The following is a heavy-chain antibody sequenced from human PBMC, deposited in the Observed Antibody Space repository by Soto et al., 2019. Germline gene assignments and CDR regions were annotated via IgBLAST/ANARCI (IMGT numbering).Heavy chain of an antibody. CDR1: GFIFRDWF. CDR3: AKDARANPDS. V-gene: IGHV3-11*01. J-gene: IGHJ4*02. CDR2: ISKDSGRAT. Sequence: LVESGGALVKPGGSLRLSCAASGFIFRDWFMSWIRQAPGTGLEWISYISKDSGRATRYADSVKGRFTISRHNAKTSLFLQTDNLTAADPAVYYTAKDARANPDSWGQGTLVTVSS. D-gene: IGHD5-12*01.